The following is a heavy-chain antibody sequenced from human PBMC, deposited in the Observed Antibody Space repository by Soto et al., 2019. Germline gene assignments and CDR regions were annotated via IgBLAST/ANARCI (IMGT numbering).Heavy chain of an antibody. V-gene: IGHV4-39*01. CDR2: IYYSGST. Sequence: QLQLQESGPGLVKPSETLSLTCTVSGGSISSSSYYWGWIRQPPGKGLEWIGRIYYSGSTYYNPSLKSRVTISVDTSKNQFSLKLSSVTAADTAVYYCARHEEQLATFDYWGQGTLVTVSS. CDR3: ARHEEQLATFDY. CDR1: GGSISSSSYY. J-gene: IGHJ4*02. D-gene: IGHD6-6*01.